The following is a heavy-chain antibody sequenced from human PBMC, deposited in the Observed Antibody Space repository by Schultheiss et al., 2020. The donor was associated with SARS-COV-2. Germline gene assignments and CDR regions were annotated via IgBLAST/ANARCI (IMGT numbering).Heavy chain of an antibody. CDR3: ARDRYDSSGSVWDY. J-gene: IGHJ4*02. D-gene: IGHD3-22*01. V-gene: IGHV3-30*01. CDR1: GFTFSSYA. Sequence: GGSLRLSCAASGFTFSSYAMHWVRQAPGKGLKWVAVISYDGSNKYYADSVKGRFTISRDNSKNTLYLQMNSLRAEDTAVYYCARDRYDSSGSVWDYWGQGTLVTVSS. CDR2: ISYDGSNK.